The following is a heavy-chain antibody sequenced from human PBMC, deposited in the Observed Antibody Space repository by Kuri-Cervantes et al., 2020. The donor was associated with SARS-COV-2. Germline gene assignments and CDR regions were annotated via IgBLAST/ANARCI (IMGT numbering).Heavy chain of an antibody. CDR1: GYTFTSYY. Sequence: ASVKVSCKASGYTFTSYYIHWVRQAPGQGLEWMGIIHPTTGDTTYAQKFQGRVSMTRDTSISTAYMELSRLRSDDTAVYYCARDYYGSGSYLGLVAGWFDPWGQGTLVTVSS. CDR2: IHPTTGDT. CDR3: ARDYYGSGSYLGLVAGWFDP. D-gene: IGHD3-10*01. J-gene: IGHJ5*02. V-gene: IGHV1-2*02.